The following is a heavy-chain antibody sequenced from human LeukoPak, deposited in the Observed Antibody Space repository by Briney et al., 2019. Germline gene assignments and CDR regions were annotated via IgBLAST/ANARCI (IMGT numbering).Heavy chain of an antibody. CDR2: IQQDGSEK. D-gene: IGHD5-18*01. CDR3: ARFGYSHGYGWGGGYYYMDV. CDR1: GFTFSNYW. Sequence: GSLRLSCVVSGFTFSNYWMTWVRQAPGKGLEWVANIQQDGSEKYYVDSVKGRFTIFRDNAKNSVFLQMNTLRAEDTAVYYCARFGYSHGYGWGGGYYYMDVWGKGTTVTVSS. V-gene: IGHV3-7*01. J-gene: IGHJ6*03.